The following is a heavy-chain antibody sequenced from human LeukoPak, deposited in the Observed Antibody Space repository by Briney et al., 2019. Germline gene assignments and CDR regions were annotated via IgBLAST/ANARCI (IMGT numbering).Heavy chain of an antibody. D-gene: IGHD6-25*01. Sequence: GGSLRLSCAASGFTFSDYYMSWIRQAPGKGLEWVSYISGSGSTTYYADSVKGRFTISRDNSQNTLYLQLNSLRAEDTAVYYCAKRGLAASLFRWGQGTLVTVSS. CDR2: ISGSGSTT. V-gene: IGHV3-11*01. CDR1: GFTFSDYY. J-gene: IGHJ4*02. CDR3: AKRGLAASLFR.